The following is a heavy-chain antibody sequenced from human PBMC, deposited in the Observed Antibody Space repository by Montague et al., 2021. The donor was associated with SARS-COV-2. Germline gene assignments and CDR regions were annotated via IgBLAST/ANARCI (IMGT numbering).Heavy chain of an antibody. CDR2: IYHSGST. V-gene: IGHV4-34*01. CDR3: AGSREEFTSIEGIITGEMHYFDS. J-gene: IGHJ4*02. CDR1: GWSFSGYY. D-gene: IGHD1-20*01. Sequence: SETLSLTCAVYGWSFSGYYWSWVRQAPGKGLEWLGEIYHSGSTHXNPSLKSRLTMSVDTSKNQFSLKLSSVTAADTAAFYCAGSREEFTSIEGIITGEMHYFDSWGRGTLVTVSS.